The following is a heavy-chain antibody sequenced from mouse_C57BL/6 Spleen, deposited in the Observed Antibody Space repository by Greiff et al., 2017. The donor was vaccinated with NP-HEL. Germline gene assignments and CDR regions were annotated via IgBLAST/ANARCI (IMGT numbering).Heavy chain of an antibody. V-gene: IGHV1-82*01. CDR3: AREGTYGIFDY. CDR2: IYPGDGDT. D-gene: IGHD2-1*01. CDR1: GYAFSSSW. Sequence: QVQLKESGPELVKPGASVKISCKASGYAFSSSWMNWVKQRPGKGLEWIGRIYPGDGDTNYNGKFKSKATLTADKSSSTAYMQLSSLTSEDSAVYFCAREGTYGIFDYWGQGTTLTVSS. J-gene: IGHJ2*01.